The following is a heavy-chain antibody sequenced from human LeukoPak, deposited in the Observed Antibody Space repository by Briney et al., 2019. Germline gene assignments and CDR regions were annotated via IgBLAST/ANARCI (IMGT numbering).Heavy chain of an antibody. V-gene: IGHV1-2*02. CDR1: GYTFTVYY. D-gene: IGHD6-6*01. J-gene: IGHJ4*02. Sequence: ASVKVSCKASGYTFTVYYMHWVRQPPGQGLEWMGWINPNSGGTNYAQKFQGRVTMTRDTAISTTYMELSRLRSDDTAVYYCARVGSSSLDYWGQGTLVTVSS. CDR2: INPNSGGT. CDR3: ARVGSSSLDY.